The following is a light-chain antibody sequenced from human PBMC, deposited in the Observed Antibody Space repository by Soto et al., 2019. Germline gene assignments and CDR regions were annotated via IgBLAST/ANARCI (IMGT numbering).Light chain of an antibody. V-gene: IGKV3-20*01. Sequence: EIVLTQSPATLSLSPGERATLSCRASQSVSSSYLAWYQQKPGQAPRLLLYGASSRATGIPDRFSGSGSGTDFTLTISRLEPEDFAVYYCQQYGSSPTWTFGQGTKVDI. CDR1: QSVSSSY. CDR3: QQYGSSPTWT. CDR2: GAS. J-gene: IGKJ1*01.